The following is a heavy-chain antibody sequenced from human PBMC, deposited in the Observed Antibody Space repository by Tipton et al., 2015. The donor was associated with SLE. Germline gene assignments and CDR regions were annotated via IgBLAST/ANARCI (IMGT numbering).Heavy chain of an antibody. Sequence: QVQLVQSGAEVKKPGASVKVSCKASGYTFTSYDINWVRQATGQGLEWMGWMNPNSGNTGYAQKFQGRVTMTRNTSISTAYMELSSLRSEDTAVYYCARGSRITIFGVVIAFGYWGQGTLVTVSS. J-gene: IGHJ4*02. V-gene: IGHV1-8*01. CDR1: GYTFTSYD. D-gene: IGHD3-3*01. CDR2: MNPNSGNT. CDR3: ARGSRITIFGVVIAFGY.